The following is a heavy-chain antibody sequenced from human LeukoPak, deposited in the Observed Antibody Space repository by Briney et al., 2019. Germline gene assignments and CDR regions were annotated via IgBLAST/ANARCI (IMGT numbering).Heavy chain of an antibody. CDR2: IWYDGSNK. J-gene: IGHJ4*02. V-gene: IGHV3-33*08. D-gene: IGHD4-23*01. CDR1: GFTVSSNY. CDR3: ARADYGGNRFDY. Sequence: GGSLRLSCAASGFTVSSNYMSWVRQAPGKGLEWVAVIWYDGSNKYYADSVKGRFTISRDNSKNTLYLQMNSLRAEDTAVYYCARADYGGNRFDYWGRGTLVTVSS.